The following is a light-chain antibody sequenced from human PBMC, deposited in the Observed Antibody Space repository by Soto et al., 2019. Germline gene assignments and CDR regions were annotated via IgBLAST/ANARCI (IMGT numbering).Light chain of an antibody. CDR1: QSVRSSY. J-gene: IGKJ1*01. Sequence: EVVMRQSPATLFVSPGEGATLSCRASQSVRSSYLAWYQQKPGQAPRLLIFGASSRATGIPNRLSGSGSGTDFTLTISSLQPDYSASYYCQQYNSYWTFGQGTKVDIK. CDR3: QQYNSYWT. CDR2: GAS. V-gene: IGKV3-20*01.